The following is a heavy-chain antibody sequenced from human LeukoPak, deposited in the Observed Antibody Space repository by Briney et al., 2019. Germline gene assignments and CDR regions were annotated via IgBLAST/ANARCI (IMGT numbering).Heavy chain of an antibody. CDR3: ARGLTGDLDY. J-gene: IGHJ4*02. Sequence: GGSLRLSCAASGFTFSSYAMHWVRQAPGKGLEYVSAISSNGGSTYYANSVKGRFTISRDNSKNTLYLQMGSLRAEDMAVYYCARGLTGDLDYWGQGTLVTVSS. CDR2: ISSNGGST. V-gene: IGHV3-64*01. CDR1: GFTFSSYA. D-gene: IGHD7-27*01.